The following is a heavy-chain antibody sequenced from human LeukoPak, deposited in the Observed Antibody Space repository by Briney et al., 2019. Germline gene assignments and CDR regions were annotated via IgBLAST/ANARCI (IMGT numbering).Heavy chain of an antibody. J-gene: IGHJ6*03. CDR1: GYTFTSYD. CDR2: MNPNSGNT. CDR3: ARYGSGSYLTLWHYYVDV. Sequence: GASVKVSCKASGYTFTSYDINWVRQATGQGLEWMGWMNPNSGNTGYAQKFQGRVTITRNTSISTAYMELSSLRSEDTAVYYCARYGSGSYLTLWHYYVDVWGKGTTVTVSS. D-gene: IGHD3-10*01. V-gene: IGHV1-8*03.